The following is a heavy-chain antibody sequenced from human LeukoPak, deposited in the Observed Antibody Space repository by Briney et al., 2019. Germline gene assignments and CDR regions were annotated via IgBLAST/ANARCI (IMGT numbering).Heavy chain of an antibody. Sequence: PSETLSLTCTVSGGSISSSGYYWGWIRQPPGKGLEWIGSIYYSGSTYYNPSLKSRVTISVDTSKNQFSLKLSSVTAADTAVYFCARRAFYGDRFAEYFQHWGQGTLVTASS. D-gene: IGHD4-17*01. CDR1: GGSISSSGYY. CDR2: IYYSGST. CDR3: ARRAFYGDRFAEYFQH. J-gene: IGHJ1*01. V-gene: IGHV4-39*01.